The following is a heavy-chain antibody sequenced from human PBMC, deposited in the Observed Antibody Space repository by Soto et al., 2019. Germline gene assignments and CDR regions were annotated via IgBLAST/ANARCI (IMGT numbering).Heavy chain of an antibody. CDR2: ISGSGGST. CDR3: ARRSSGWYFDY. J-gene: IGHJ4*02. V-gene: IGHV3-23*01. Sequence: GGALRLSCAASGFTFRGYGMNWVRQAPGKGLEWVSVISGSGGSTYYADSVKGRFTISRDNSKNTLYLQMNSLRAEDTAVYYCARRSSGWYFDYWGQGTLVTVSS. D-gene: IGHD6-19*01. CDR1: GFTFRGYG.